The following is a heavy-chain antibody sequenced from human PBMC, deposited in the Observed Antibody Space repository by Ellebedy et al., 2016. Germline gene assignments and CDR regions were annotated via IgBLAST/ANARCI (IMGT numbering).Heavy chain of an antibody. V-gene: IGHV1-24*01. CDR3: LGGSYGIFDAFDI. D-gene: IGHD1-26*01. Sequence: ASVKVSXXVSGYTLTELSMHWVRQAPGKGLEWMGGFDPEDGETIYAQKFQGRVTMTEDTSTDTAYMELSSLRSEDTAVYYCLGGSYGIFDAFDIWGQGTMVTVSS. CDR2: FDPEDGET. J-gene: IGHJ3*02. CDR1: GYTLTELS.